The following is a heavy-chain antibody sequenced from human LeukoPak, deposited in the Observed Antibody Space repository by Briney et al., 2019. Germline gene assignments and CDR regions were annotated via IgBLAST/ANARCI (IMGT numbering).Heavy chain of an antibody. CDR2: IYHSGST. J-gene: IGHJ4*02. Sequence: SETLSLTCTVSGSSISSGGYYWSWIRQPPGKGLEWIGYIYHSGSTYYNPSLKSRVTISVDRSKNQFSLKLSSVTAADTAVYYCASGIRLRTNDYWGQGTLVTVSS. CDR3: ASGIRLRTNDY. CDR1: GSSISSGGYY. V-gene: IGHV4-30-2*01. D-gene: IGHD3-16*01.